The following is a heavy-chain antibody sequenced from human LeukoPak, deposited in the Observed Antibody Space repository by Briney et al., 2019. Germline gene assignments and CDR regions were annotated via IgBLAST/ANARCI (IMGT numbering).Heavy chain of an antibody. J-gene: IGHJ4*02. D-gene: IGHD1-1*01. CDR3: ARDRHWNQGNFDY. CDR2: INPNSGDT. Sequence: ASVKVSCKASGYTFTFYYIHWVRQAPGQGLEWMGWINPNSGDTNYAQKFQGRVTMTRDTSINTAFMELSRLRSDDTAVYYCARDRHWNQGNFDYWGQGTLVTVSS. V-gene: IGHV1-2*02. CDR1: GYTFTFYY.